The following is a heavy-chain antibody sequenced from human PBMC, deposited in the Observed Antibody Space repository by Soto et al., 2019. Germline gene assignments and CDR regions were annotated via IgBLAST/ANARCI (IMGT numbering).Heavy chain of an antibody. D-gene: IGHD3-16*01. CDR1: GFTFSNYW. CDR2: INQDGNQK. V-gene: IGHV3-7*01. Sequence: GWSLRLSCAASGFTFSNYWMSWVRQAPGKGLEWVAHINQDGNQKYYVDSAKGRFTISRDNAKTSLYLQMNSLRDEDTAVFYCVSWADAADEDFFHHWGQGTLVTVSS. J-gene: IGHJ1*01. CDR3: VSWADAADEDFFHH.